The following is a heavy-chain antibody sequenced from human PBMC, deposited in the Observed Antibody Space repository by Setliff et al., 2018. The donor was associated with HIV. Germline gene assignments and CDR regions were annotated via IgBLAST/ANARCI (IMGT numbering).Heavy chain of an antibody. CDR3: TRDIEGIDSY. J-gene: IGHJ4*02. Sequence: PGGSLRLSCAASGFIFKTYWMHWVRQVPGKGLVWVSRINEQGGITDYADSVKGRFTISRDNAKNTLYLQMHSLRAEDTAIYYCTRDIEGIDSYWGQGAMVTVSS. V-gene: IGHV3-74*01. D-gene: IGHD2-15*01. CDR2: INEQGGIT. CDR1: GFIFKTYW.